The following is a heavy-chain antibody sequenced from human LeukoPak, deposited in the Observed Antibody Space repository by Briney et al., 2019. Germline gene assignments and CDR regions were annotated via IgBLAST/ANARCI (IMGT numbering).Heavy chain of an antibody. CDR2: IYTSGNA. CDR3: ARAGDSSGWYTDY. CDR1: GGSISSYY. V-gene: IGHV4-4*07. D-gene: IGHD6-19*01. Sequence: SETLSLTCTVAGGSISSYYWSWIRQPAGKGLEWIGRIYTSGNANYSPSLKSRVTMSVDTSKNQFSLKLTSVTAADTAAYYCARAGDSSGWYTDYWGQGTLVTVSS. J-gene: IGHJ4*02.